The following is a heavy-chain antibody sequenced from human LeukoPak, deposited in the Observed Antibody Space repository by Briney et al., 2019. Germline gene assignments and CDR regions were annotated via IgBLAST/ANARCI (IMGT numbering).Heavy chain of an antibody. Sequence: PGGSLRLSCAASGFTFSSYSMNWVRQAPGKGLEWVSYISSSSSTIYYADSVKGRFTISRDNAKNSLYLQMNSLRAEDTAVYYCARKVTYYYDSSGHWYFDYWGQGTLVTVSS. D-gene: IGHD3-22*01. J-gene: IGHJ4*02. V-gene: IGHV3-48*01. CDR3: ARKVTYYYDSSGHWYFDY. CDR1: GFTFSSYS. CDR2: ISSSSSTI.